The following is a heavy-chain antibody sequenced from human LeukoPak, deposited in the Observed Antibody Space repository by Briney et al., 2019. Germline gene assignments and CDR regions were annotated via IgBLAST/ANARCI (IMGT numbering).Heavy chain of an antibody. CDR2: IYYSGST. J-gene: IGHJ4*02. V-gene: IGHV4-59*08. CDR3: ARHNYDILTGPYYFDY. D-gene: IGHD3-9*01. CDR1: GGSISSYY. Sequence: SETLSLTCTVSGGSISSYYWSWIRQPPGEGLEWIGYIYYSGSTDYNPSLKSRVTISVDTSKNQFSLKLSSVTAADTAVYYCARHNYDILTGPYYFDYWGQGTLVTVSS.